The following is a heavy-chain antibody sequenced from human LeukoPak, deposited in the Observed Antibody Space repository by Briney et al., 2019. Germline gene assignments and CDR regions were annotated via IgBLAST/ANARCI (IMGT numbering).Heavy chain of an antibody. Sequence: SGGSLRLSCAASGFTFSDYYMSWIRQAPGKGLEWVSYISSSGSTIYYADSVEGRFTISRDNAKNSLYLQMNSLRAEDTAVYYCARDAFGSYLVRGVMDYYGMDVWGQGTTVTVSS. J-gene: IGHJ6*02. CDR2: ISSSGSTI. V-gene: IGHV3-11*04. CDR3: ARDAFGSYLVRGVMDYYGMDV. D-gene: IGHD3-10*01. CDR1: GFTFSDYY.